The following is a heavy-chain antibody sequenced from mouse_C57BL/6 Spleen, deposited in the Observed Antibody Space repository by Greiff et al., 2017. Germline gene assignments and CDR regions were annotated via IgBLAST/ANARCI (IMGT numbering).Heavy chain of an antibody. CDR3: TTFMTTVVAPSYWYFDV. CDR2: IDPENGDT. J-gene: IGHJ1*03. D-gene: IGHD1-1*01. Sequence: VQLKESGAELVRPGASVKLSCTASGFNIKDDYMHWVKQRPEQGLEWIGWIDPENGDTEYASKFQGKAPITADTSSTTAYLQLSSLTSEDTAVYYCTTFMTTVVAPSYWYFDVWGTGTTVTVSS. CDR1: GFNIKDDY. V-gene: IGHV14-4*01.